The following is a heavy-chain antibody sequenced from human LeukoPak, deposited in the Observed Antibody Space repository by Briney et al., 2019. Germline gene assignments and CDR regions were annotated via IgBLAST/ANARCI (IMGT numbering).Heavy chain of an antibody. Sequence: SETLSLTCTVSGGSISSYYWSWIRQPPGKGLEWIGYIYYSGSTNYNPSLKSRVTISVDTSKNQFSLKLSSVTAADTAVYYCASIKTIDYCSSTSCSYYYYGMDVWGQGTTVTVSS. J-gene: IGHJ6*02. V-gene: IGHV4-59*08. D-gene: IGHD2-2*01. CDR1: GGSISSYY. CDR2: IYYSGST. CDR3: ASIKTIDYCSSTSCSYYYYGMDV.